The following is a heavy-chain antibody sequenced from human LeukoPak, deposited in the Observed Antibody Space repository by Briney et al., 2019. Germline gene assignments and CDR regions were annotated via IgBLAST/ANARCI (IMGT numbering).Heavy chain of an antibody. CDR3: AKAELGVDTFFDY. CDR1: GGSFSDYY. D-gene: IGHD3-3*01. V-gene: IGHV3-23*01. CDR2: LSGSGAGT. J-gene: IGHJ4*02. Sequence: ETLSLTCAVYGGSFSDYYWSWIRQPPGRGLEWVATLSGSGAGTYYSDSVQGRFTISRDNSKRTLFLQMNSLRAEDTAFYYCAKAELGVDTFFDYWGQGTLVTVSS.